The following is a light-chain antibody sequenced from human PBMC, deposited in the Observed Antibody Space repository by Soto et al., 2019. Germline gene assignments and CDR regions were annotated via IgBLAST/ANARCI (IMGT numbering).Light chain of an antibody. CDR3: ASWDDSRNCRV. J-gene: IGLJ7*01. CDR1: NSNIGSNT. Sequence: QSVLTQPPSASGTPGQRVTISCSGSNSNIGSNTVNWYQQLPGTAPKILIYSNNKRPSGVADRFSGSKSGTSASLAISGLQAEDEADYYCASWDDSRNCRVFGGGTQLTVL. CDR2: SNN. V-gene: IGLV1-44*01.